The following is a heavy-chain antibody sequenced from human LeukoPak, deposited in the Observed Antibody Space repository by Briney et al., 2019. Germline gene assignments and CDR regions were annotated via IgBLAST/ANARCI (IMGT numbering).Heavy chain of an antibody. CDR3: ARDLYLGTYNLDY. Sequence: GASVKVSCKASGYTFTGYYMHWVRQAPGQGLEWMGWINPNSGGTNYAQKFQGRVTMTRDTSISTAYMELSRLRSDDTAVYYCARDLYLGTYNLDYWGQGTLVTVSS. CDR1: GYTFTGYY. V-gene: IGHV1-2*02. CDR2: INPNSGGT. J-gene: IGHJ4*02. D-gene: IGHD1-1*01.